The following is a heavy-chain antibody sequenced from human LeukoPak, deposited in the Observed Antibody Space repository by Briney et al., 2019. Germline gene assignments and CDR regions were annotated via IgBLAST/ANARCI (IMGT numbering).Heavy chain of an antibody. Sequence: RPGGSLRLSCAASGFTFGNAWMSWVRQAPGKGLEWVGRIKRKTNGGTTDYGAPVKGRFTTSRDDSKNTLYLQMNSLKTEDTAVYYCTTHDYYGSGTFDIWGQGTMVTVSS. J-gene: IGHJ3*02. D-gene: IGHD3-10*01. CDR3: TTHDYYGSGTFDI. CDR1: GFTFGNAW. CDR2: IKRKTNGGTT. V-gene: IGHV3-15*01.